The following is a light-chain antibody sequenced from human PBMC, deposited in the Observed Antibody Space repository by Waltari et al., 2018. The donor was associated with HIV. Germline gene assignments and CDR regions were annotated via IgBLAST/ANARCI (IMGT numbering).Light chain of an antibody. Sequence: DIQMTQSPSSLSASVGDRVTITCQASEDINNYLNWFQQKPGKAPKLLIYDASNLERGVPPRFSGSGSGTDFTFTISSLQPEDIATYYCQQYDNLPYTFGQGTKLEIK. J-gene: IGKJ2*01. CDR3: QQYDNLPYT. CDR1: EDINNY. CDR2: DAS. V-gene: IGKV1-33*01.